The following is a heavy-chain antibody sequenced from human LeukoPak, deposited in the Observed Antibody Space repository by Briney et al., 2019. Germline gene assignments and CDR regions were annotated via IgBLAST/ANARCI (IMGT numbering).Heavy chain of an antibody. V-gene: IGHV3-30-3*01. CDR3: ARDSSGYYFDDAFDI. CDR1: GFTFSSYA. CDR2: ISYDGSNK. J-gene: IGHJ3*02. D-gene: IGHD3-22*01. Sequence: GRSLRLFCAASGFTFSSYAMHWIRQAPGKGLEWVAVISYDGSNKYYADSVRGRFTISRDNSKNTLYLQMNSLRAEDTAVYYCARDSSGYYFDDAFDIWGQGTMVTVSS.